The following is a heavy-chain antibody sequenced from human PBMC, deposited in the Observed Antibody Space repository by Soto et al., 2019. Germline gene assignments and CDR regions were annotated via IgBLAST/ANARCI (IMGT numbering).Heavy chain of an antibody. J-gene: IGHJ4*02. Sequence: GVFLRLSYATSGFTFSVYAMSWVRQAPGAGLDWVSAFSGSGDSTDHADSVKGRFTISRDDSKNTLYLQMNSLRAEDTAVYYCAKSPGMYYYDSSGYYHYDYWGQGT. CDR1: GFTFSVYA. D-gene: IGHD3-22*01. CDR2: FSGSGDST. V-gene: IGHV3-23*01. CDR3: AKSPGMYYYDSSGYYHYDY.